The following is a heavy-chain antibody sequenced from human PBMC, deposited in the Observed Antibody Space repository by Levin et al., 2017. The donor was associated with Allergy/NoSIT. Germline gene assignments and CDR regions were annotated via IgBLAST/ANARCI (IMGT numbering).Heavy chain of an antibody. CDR1: GFTFNNHA. CDR3: VRVSATATDLFDY. CDR2: IRSKAYGGTT. Sequence: GGSLRLSCTASGFTFNNHAVTWFRQAPGKGLEWLGFIRSKAYGGTTEYAASVTGRFTISRDDSKSIAYLQMNSLKTEDTAVYYCVRVSATATDLFDYWGQGTLVTVSS. J-gene: IGHJ4*02. V-gene: IGHV3-49*03. D-gene: IGHD5-18*01.